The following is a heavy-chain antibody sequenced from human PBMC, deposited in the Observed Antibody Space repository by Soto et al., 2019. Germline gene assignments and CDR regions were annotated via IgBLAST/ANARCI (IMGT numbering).Heavy chain of an antibody. Sequence: GGSLRLSCSASGFTFSSYAMHWVRQAPGKGLEYASAISSNGGSTYYADSVKGRFTISRDNSKNTLYLQMSSLRAEDTAVYYCVKEDYDSSGYYYRKDHYYYYYGMDVWGQGTTVTVSS. D-gene: IGHD3-22*01. V-gene: IGHV3-64D*08. CDR2: ISSNGGST. J-gene: IGHJ6*02. CDR3: VKEDYDSSGYYYRKDHYYYYYGMDV. CDR1: GFTFSSYA.